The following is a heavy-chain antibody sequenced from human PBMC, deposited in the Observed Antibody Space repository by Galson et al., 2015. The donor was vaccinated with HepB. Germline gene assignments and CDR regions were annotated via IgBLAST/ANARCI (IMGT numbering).Heavy chain of an antibody. CDR2: ISSSSSTI. V-gene: IGHV3-48*04. D-gene: IGHD5-24*01. J-gene: IGHJ4*02. Sequence: SLRLSCADSGFTFSGNRMNWVRQAPGKGLEWVSYISSSSSTIYYADSVKGRFTISRDNAKNSLYLQMNSLRAEDTAVYYCARQSGRWLQLALDYWGQGTLVTVSS. CDR3: ARQSGRWLQLALDY. CDR1: GFTFSGNR.